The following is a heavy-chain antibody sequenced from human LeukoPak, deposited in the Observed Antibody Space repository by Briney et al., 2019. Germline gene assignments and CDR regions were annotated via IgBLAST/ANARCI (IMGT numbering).Heavy chain of an antibody. CDR1: GGSLNSSSYY. V-gene: IGHV4-39*01. D-gene: IGHD3-10*01. CDR2: IYYSGST. CDR3: ARRFAPRRNDVFDI. J-gene: IGHJ3*02. Sequence: PPETLSHTRTVSGGSLNSSSYYWGWTRQPPGKGLEWIASIYYSGSTYYNPSLKSGVPIPVDTSKNQFSLKLTSVTPSNTAAYYCARRFAPRRNDVFDIWGEGTMVSVSS.